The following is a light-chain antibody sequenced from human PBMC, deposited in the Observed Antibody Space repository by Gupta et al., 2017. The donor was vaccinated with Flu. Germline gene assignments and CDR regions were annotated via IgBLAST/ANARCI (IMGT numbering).Light chain of an antibody. CDR3: QQSDSTPFT. Sequence: DIQMTQSPSSLSASVGDRVTITCRASQSISSYLNWYQQKPGKAPKLLIYAASSSQSGVPSRFSGSASGTDFTLTISMLQPEDFATYYCQQSDSTPFTFGHGTKVDIK. J-gene: IGKJ3*01. CDR2: AAS. V-gene: IGKV1-39*01. CDR1: QSISSY.